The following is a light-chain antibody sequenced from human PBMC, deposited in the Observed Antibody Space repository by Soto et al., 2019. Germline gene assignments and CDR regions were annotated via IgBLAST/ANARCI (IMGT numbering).Light chain of an antibody. J-gene: IGKJ5*01. CDR1: ESVGSTY. CDR2: AAS. Sequence: DIGLTQSPGTLSLSPRDRATLSCRASESVGSTYVAWYQQKPGQPPRLLIYAASTRATGISDRFSGSGSGTDFTLVISRLDPDAFAVYYCQHNGRSFGQGTRLEIK. CDR3: QHNGRS. V-gene: IGKV3-20*01.